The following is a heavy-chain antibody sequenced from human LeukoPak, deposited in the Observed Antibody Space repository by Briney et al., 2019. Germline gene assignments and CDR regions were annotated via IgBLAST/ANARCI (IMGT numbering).Heavy chain of an antibody. CDR1: GGTFSSYA. J-gene: IGHJ3*02. CDR2: IIPIFGTA. CDR3: ARVAGTTQPFDI. Sequence: VKVSCKASGGTFSSYAISWVRQAPGQGLEWKGGIIPIFGTANYAQKFQGRVTITTDESTSTAYMELSSLRSEDTAVYYCARVAGTTQPFDIWGQGTMVTVSS. V-gene: IGHV1-69*13. D-gene: IGHD1-7*01.